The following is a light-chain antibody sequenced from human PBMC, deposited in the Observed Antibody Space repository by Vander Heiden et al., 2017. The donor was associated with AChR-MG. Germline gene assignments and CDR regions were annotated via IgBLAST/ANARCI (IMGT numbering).Light chain of an antibody. CDR1: SGHSSYG. J-gene: IGLJ3*02. CDR3: QTWGTGFWV. Sequence: QLVPTQSPSASASLGASVNLTCTMSSGHSSYGIAWHQQQPEKGPRYLMKLNSDGSHSKGDGIPDRFSGSSSGAERYLTISSLQSEDEDDYYCQTWGTGFWVFGGGTKLTVI. CDR2: LNSDGSH. V-gene: IGLV4-69*01.